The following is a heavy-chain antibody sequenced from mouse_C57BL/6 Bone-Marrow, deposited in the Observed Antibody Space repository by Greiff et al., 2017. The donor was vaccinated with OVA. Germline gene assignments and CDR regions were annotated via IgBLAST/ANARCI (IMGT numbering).Heavy chain of an antibody. CDR3: ARYNDYDDY. CDR2: IDPSDSYT. V-gene: IGHV1-69*01. Sequence: QVQLQQPGAELVMPGASVKLSCKASGYTFTSYWMHWVKQRPGQGLEWIGEIDPSDSYTNYNQKFKGKSTLTVDKSSSTAYMQLSSLTSEDSAVYYSARYNDYDDYWGQGTTLTVSS. CDR1: GYTFTSYW. J-gene: IGHJ2*01. D-gene: IGHD2-4*01.